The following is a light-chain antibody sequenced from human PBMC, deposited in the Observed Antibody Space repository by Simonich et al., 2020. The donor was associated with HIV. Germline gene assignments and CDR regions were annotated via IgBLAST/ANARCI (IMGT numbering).Light chain of an antibody. Sequence: DIKLTQSPSFLSASVGDRVTIPCRASQGISSYLAWYHQKPGKAPKLLIYAASTLQSGVPSRFSGSGSGTEFTLTISRLQPEDFATYYCQHLNSYPRTFGQGTKVEIK. J-gene: IGKJ1*01. CDR3: QHLNSYPRT. V-gene: IGKV1-9*01. CDR1: QGISSY. CDR2: AAS.